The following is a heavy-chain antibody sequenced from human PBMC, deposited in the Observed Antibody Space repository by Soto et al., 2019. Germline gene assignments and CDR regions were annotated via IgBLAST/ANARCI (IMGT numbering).Heavy chain of an antibody. Sequence: LRLSCAASGFTFSTYTMNWVRQAPGKGLEWISSISSGSSYIYYTGSVKGRFTISRDNAKSSLFLQMNSLRADDTAVYYCARDILSGGAYPDSWGQGTKVTAPQ. CDR3: ARDILSGGAYPDS. CDR1: GFTFSTYT. D-gene: IGHD3-10*01. CDR2: ISSGSSYI. V-gene: IGHV3-21*01. J-gene: IGHJ5*01.